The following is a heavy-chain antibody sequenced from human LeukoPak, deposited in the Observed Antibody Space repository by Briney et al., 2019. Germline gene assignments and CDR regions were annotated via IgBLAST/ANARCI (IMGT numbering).Heavy chain of an antibody. D-gene: IGHD3-10*01. CDR3: AKGEYPLPYYYYMDV. J-gene: IGHJ6*03. CDR1: VLTVSSYA. CDR2: ISGSGGST. Sequence: LPGGSLRLSCAASVLTVSSYAMCWVRQAPGKGLEWVSAISGSGGSTYYADSVKGRFTISRDNSKNTLYLQMNSLRAEDTAVYYWAKGEYPLPYYYYMDVWGKGTTVTVSS. V-gene: IGHV3-23*01.